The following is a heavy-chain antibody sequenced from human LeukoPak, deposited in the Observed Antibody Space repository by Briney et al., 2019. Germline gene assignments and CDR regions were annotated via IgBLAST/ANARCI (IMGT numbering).Heavy chain of an antibody. V-gene: IGHV3-7*01. J-gene: IGHJ6*03. Sequence: PGRSLRLSCAASGSTFSSYWMSWVRQAPGKGLEWVANIKQDGSEKYYVDSVKGRFTISRDNAKNSLYLQMNSLRAEDTAVYYCARSHSYYYDSSGYYYPTAYYYYMDVWGKGTTVTVSS. D-gene: IGHD3-22*01. CDR1: GSTFSSYW. CDR2: IKQDGSEK. CDR3: ARSHSYYYDSSGYYYPTAYYYYMDV.